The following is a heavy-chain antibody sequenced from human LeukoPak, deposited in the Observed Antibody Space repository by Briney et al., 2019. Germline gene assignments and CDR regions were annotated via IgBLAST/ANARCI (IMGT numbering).Heavy chain of an antibody. Sequence: ASVKVSCKASGYTFTGYYMHWVRQAPGQGLEWMGWINPNSGGTYYAQKFQGRVTMTSDTSISTAYMELSRLRSDNTAVYYCARDLYGGTSATFDYWGQGTLVTVSS. CDR2: INPNSGGT. CDR1: GYTFTGYY. D-gene: IGHD4-23*01. CDR3: ARDLYGGTSATFDY. J-gene: IGHJ4*02. V-gene: IGHV1-2*02.